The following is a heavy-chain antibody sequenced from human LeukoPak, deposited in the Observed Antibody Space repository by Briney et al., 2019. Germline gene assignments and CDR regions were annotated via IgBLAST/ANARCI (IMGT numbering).Heavy chain of an antibody. CDR2: IYYSGST. J-gene: IGHJ4*02. CDR1: GGSISSGGYY. Sequence: SETLSLTCTVSGGSISSGGYYWSWIRQHPGKGLEWIGYIYYSGSTYYNPSLKSRVTISVDTSKNQFSLKLSSVTAADTAVYYCARGRGYYYDSSGFDYWGQGTLVTVSS. D-gene: IGHD3-22*01. V-gene: IGHV4-31*03. CDR3: ARGRGYYYDSSGFDY.